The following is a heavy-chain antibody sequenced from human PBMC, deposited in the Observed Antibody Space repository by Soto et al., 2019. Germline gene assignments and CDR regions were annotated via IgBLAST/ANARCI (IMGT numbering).Heavy chain of an antibody. D-gene: IGHD3-10*01. CDR3: AREVTYYYGSGRINWFGP. Sequence: SETLSLTCTVSGGSISSGGYYWSWIRQHPGKGLEWIGYIYYSGSTYYNPSLKSRVTISVDTSKNQFSLKLSSVTAADTAVYYCAREVTYYYGSGRINWFGPWGQGTLVTVSS. J-gene: IGHJ5*02. CDR2: IYYSGST. V-gene: IGHV4-31*03. CDR1: GGSISSGGYY.